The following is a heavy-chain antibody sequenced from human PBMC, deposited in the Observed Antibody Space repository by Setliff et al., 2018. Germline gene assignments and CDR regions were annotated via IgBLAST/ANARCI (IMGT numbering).Heavy chain of an antibody. D-gene: IGHD3-10*01. CDR3: AKDGVPDGFWDFDS. V-gene: IGHV3-74*01. J-gene: IGHJ4*02. CDR2: IDKDGSST. Sequence: GGSLRLSCAASGFRISFREYWMFWVRQAPGKGLEWVARIDKDGSSTVYADSVKGRFTISRDNSRNTISLQINDLRAEDTATYYCAKDGVPDGFWDFDSWGPGLLVTVSS. CDR1: GFRISFREYW.